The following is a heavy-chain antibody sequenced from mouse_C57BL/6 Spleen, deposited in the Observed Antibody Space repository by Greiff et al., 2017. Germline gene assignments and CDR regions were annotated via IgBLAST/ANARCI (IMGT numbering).Heavy chain of an antibody. Sequence: VKLQQSGAELVKPGASVKISCKASGYTFTNYGISWVKQRTGQGLEWIGEINPKNGNTYYNEKFKGKATLTADKSSSTAYMELRSLTSEDSAVYYCARGITTVGGSNRYFDVWGTGTTVTVSS. V-gene: IGHV1-81*01. CDR1: GYTFTNYG. CDR2: INPKNGNT. CDR3: ARGITTVGGSNRYFDV. D-gene: IGHD1-1*01. J-gene: IGHJ1*03.